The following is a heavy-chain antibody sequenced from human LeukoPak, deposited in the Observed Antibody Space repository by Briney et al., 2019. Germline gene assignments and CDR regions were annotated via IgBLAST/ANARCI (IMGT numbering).Heavy chain of an antibody. D-gene: IGHD3-10*01. V-gene: IGHV3-30*02. CDR1: GFTFSSYA. J-gene: IGHJ4*02. Sequence: GRSLRLSCAASGFTFSSYAMHWVRQAPGKGLEWVAFIRYDGSNKYYADSVKGRFTISRDNSRNTLYLQMNSLRAEDTAVYYCAKAETYYYGSGAPNPPDYWGQGTLVTVSS. CDR3: AKAETYYYGSGAPNPPDY. CDR2: IRYDGSNK.